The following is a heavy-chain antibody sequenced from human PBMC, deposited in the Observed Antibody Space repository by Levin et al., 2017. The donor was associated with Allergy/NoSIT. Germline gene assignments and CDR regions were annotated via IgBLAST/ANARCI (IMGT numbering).Heavy chain of an antibody. V-gene: IGHV3-30*04. Sequence: AGESLKISCEASGFTFRNYAIHWVRQAPGKGLEWVAVMSYDGSNRYYAESVKGRFTISRDTSKNTLFLQMSNLRPEDTAVYYCAKVHGRGYSDYGDHYYGMEVWGQGTTVTVSS. J-gene: IGHJ6*02. D-gene: IGHD5-12*01. CDR3: AKVHGRGYSDYGDHYYGMEV. CDR1: GFTFRNYA. CDR2: MSYDGSNR.